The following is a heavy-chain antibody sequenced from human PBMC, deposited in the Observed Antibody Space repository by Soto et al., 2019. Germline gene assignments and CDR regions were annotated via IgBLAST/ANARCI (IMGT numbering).Heavy chain of an antibody. CDR3: ARDIGDPTAYYYGMDV. CDR2: IYSGGST. CDR1: GFTVSSNY. J-gene: IGHJ6*02. Sequence: GGSLRLSCAASGFTVSSNYMSWVRQAPGKGLEWVSVIYSGGSTYYADSVKGRFTISRDNSKNTLYLQMNSLRAEDTAVYYCARDIGDPTAYYYGMDVWGQGTTVTVSS. V-gene: IGHV3-53*01. D-gene: IGHD4-17*01.